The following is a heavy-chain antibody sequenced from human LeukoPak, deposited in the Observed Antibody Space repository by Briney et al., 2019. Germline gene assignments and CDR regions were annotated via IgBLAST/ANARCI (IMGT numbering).Heavy chain of an antibody. Sequence: ASVTVSCQASGGTFSSYAISWVRQAPGQGLEWIGRIIPIFGIANYAQKFQGRVTITADKSTSTAYMELSSLRSEDTAVYYCAREKGDIVVVPAARSWFDPWGQGTLVTVSS. CDR1: GGTFSSYA. D-gene: IGHD2-2*01. CDR3: AREKGDIVVVPAARSWFDP. V-gene: IGHV1-69*04. J-gene: IGHJ5*02. CDR2: IIPIFGIA.